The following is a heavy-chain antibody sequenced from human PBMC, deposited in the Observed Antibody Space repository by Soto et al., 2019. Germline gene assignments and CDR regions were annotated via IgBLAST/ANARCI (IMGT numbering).Heavy chain of an antibody. Sequence: VQLVESGGSLVQPGGSLRLSCAASGFSVTSNYMTWVRQAPGKGLECVSVIYAGGNTNYPDSVKGRFTTSSDNSKNTVFLQMNNLRAEDTAVYYCARVTTFYDVLTSSYAGNYFDYWGQGTRVTVSS. J-gene: IGHJ4*02. V-gene: IGHV3-53*01. D-gene: IGHD3-9*01. CDR1: GFSVTSNY. CDR3: ARVTTFYDVLTSSYAGNYFDY. CDR2: IYAGGNT.